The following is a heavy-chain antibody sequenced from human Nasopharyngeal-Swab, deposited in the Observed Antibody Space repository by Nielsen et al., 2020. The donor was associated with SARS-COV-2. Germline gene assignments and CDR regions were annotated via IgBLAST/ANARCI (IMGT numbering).Heavy chain of an antibody. J-gene: IGHJ4*02. V-gene: IGHV3-48*03. D-gene: IGHD1-26*01. Sequence: GESLKTSCAASGFTFSSSEMTWVRQAPGKGLEWVSYISSSGNTMYYADSVKGRFTISRDNAKNSLCLQMNSLIAEDTAVYYCARGPGGSYFDSWGQGTLVTVSS. CDR3: ARGPGGSYFDS. CDR1: GFTFSSSE. CDR2: ISSSGNTM.